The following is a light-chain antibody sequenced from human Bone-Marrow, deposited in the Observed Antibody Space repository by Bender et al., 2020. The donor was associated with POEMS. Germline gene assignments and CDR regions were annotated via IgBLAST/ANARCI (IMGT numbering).Light chain of an antibody. CDR1: ALADQY. CDR3: QSTDRRGTWV. J-gene: IGLJ3*02. Sequence: SSELPQPPSVSVSPGQTARITCSGDALADQYAFWYHQKPGQAPVLLIYKDSERPSGIPERFSGSSSGATATLTISGVLAEDEADYYCQSTDRRGTWVFGGGTKLTVL. CDR2: KDS. V-gene: IGLV3-25*03.